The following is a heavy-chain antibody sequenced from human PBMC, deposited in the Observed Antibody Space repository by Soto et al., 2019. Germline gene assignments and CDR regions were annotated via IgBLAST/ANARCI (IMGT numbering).Heavy chain of an antibody. V-gene: IGHV3-30-3*01. CDR3: AREIERLLGY. Sequence: QVQLVESGGGVVQPGRSLRLSCAASGFTFRSYAMHWVRQAPGKGLDWVAVISYDGSKKYYADSVKGRFTISRDNSKNTLYLQLNILRAEVTAVYYCAREIERLLGYWGQGTLVTVSS. CDR1: GFTFRSYA. J-gene: IGHJ4*02. D-gene: IGHD3-3*01. CDR2: ISYDGSKK.